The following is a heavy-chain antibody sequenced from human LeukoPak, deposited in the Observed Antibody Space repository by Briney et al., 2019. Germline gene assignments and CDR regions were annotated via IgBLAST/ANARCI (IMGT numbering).Heavy chain of an antibody. Sequence: ASVKVSCKASGGTFSSYGISWVRQAPGQGLEWMGWISAYNGNTNYAQKLQGRVTMTTDTSTSTAYMELRSLRSDDTAVYYCARGKYYYDSSGYSGFDYWGQGTLVTVSS. V-gene: IGHV1-18*01. J-gene: IGHJ4*02. D-gene: IGHD3-22*01. CDR2: ISAYNGNT. CDR3: ARGKYYYDSSGYSGFDY. CDR1: GGTFSSYG.